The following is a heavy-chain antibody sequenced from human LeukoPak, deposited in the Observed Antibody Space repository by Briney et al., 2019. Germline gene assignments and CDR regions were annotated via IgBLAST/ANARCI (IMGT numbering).Heavy chain of an antibody. CDR3: AKGGVQLWSCLDY. V-gene: IGHV3-21*04. Sequence: GGSLRLSCAASGFTFSSYSMHWVRQGPGKGLEWVSSISTSSTYKHYGDSVKGRFTISRDNSKNTLYLQMNSLRAEDTAVYYCAKGGVQLWSCLDYWGQGTLVTVSS. J-gene: IGHJ4*02. D-gene: IGHD5-18*01. CDR1: GFTFSSYS. CDR2: ISTSSTYK.